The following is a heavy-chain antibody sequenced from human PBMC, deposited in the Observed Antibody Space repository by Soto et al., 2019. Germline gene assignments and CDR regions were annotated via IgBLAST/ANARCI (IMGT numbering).Heavy chain of an antibody. CDR1: GYTFTSYY. D-gene: IGHD3-3*01. V-gene: IGHV1-46*01. Sequence: ASVKVSCKASGYTFTSYYMHWVRQAPGQGLEWMGIINPSGGSTSYAQKFQGRVTMTRDTSTSTVYMELSSLRSEDTAVYYCARDGALRFLEWLLPLRYGMDVWGQGTTVTVSS. J-gene: IGHJ6*02. CDR2: INPSGGST. CDR3: ARDGALRFLEWLLPLRYGMDV.